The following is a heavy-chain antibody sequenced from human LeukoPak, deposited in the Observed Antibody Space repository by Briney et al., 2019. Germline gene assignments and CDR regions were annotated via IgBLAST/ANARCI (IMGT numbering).Heavy chain of an antibody. CDR1: GGSISSYY. V-gene: IGHV4-59*01. Sequence: SETLSLTCTVSGGSISSYYWSWIRQPPGKGLEWIGYIYYSGSTNYNPSLKSRVTISVDTSKNQFSLKLSSVTAADTAVYYCARGLWFGGPPEPRWFDPWGQGTLVTVSS. J-gene: IGHJ5*02. CDR3: ARGLWFGGPPEPRWFDP. D-gene: IGHD3-10*01. CDR2: IYYSGST.